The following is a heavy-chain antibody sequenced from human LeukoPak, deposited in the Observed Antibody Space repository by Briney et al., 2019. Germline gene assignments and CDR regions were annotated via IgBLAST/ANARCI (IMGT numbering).Heavy chain of an antibody. J-gene: IGHJ6*02. Sequence: ASVKVSCKASGYTFTGYYMHWVRQAPGQGLEWMGWINPNSGGTNYAQKFQGRVTMTRDTSISTAYMELSRLRSDDTAVYYCARDLRQIGYDFWSGYYSPTPHYGMDVWGQGTTVTVSS. D-gene: IGHD3-3*01. CDR1: GYTFTGYY. V-gene: IGHV1-2*02. CDR2: INPNSGGT. CDR3: ARDLRQIGYDFWSGYYSPTPHYGMDV.